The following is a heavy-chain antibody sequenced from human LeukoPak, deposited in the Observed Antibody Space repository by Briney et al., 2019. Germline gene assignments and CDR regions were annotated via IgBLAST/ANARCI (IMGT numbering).Heavy chain of an antibody. Sequence: SETLSLTCTVSGGSISSYYWSWIRQPAGKGLEWIGRIYTSGSTNYNPSLKSRVTMSVDTSKNQFSLKLSSVTAADTAVYYCARGRDRDYYDSSGAGAFDIWGQGTMVTVSS. CDR2: IYTSGST. D-gene: IGHD3-22*01. V-gene: IGHV4-4*07. J-gene: IGHJ3*02. CDR1: GGSISSYY. CDR3: ARGRDRDYYDSSGAGAFDI.